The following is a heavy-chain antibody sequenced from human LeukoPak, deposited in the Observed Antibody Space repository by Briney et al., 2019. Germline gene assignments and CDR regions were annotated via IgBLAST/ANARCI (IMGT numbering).Heavy chain of an antibody. CDR1: GGSISNYY. V-gene: IGHV4-4*07. CDR3: AREGIAAAGTVGNAFDI. D-gene: IGHD6-13*01. J-gene: IGHJ3*02. Sequence: SETLSLTCTVSGGSISNYYWSWIRQPAGKGLEWIGRIYTSGSTNYNPSLKSRVTMSVDTSKNQFSLKLSSVTAADTAVYYCAREGIAAAGTVGNAFDIWGQGTMVTVSS. CDR2: IYTSGST.